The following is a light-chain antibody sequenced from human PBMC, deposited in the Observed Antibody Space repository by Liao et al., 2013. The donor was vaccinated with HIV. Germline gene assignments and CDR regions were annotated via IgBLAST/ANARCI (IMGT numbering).Light chain of an antibody. J-gene: IGLJ2*01. CDR3: QVWDSLSDHIV. CDR1: NIGSTS. V-gene: IGLV3-21*01. Sequence: SYELTQPPSVSVAPGKTARITCGGNNIGSTSVHWYQQKPGQAPVLVIYYDSDRPSGIPERFSGSNSGNTATLTISRVEAGDEADYYCQVWDSLSDHIVFGGGTKLTVL. CDR2: YDS.